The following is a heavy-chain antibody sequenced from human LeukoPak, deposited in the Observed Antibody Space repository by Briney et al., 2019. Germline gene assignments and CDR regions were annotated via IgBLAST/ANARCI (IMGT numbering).Heavy chain of an antibody. CDR1: GGTFSSYA. Sequence: GASVKVSCKASGGTFSSYAISWVRQAPGQGLEWMGGIIPIFGTANYAQKFQGRVTMTEDTSTDTAYMELSSLRSEDTAVYYCATELPPRSGYYSYAFDIWGQGTMVTVSS. CDR3: ATELPPRSGYYSYAFDI. V-gene: IGHV1-69*06. D-gene: IGHD3-22*01. J-gene: IGHJ3*02. CDR2: IIPIFGTA.